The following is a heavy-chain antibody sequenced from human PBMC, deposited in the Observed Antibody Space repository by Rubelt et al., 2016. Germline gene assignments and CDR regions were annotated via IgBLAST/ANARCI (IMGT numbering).Heavy chain of an antibody. Sequence: LQQGGAGLLKPSETLSLTCAVYGESFSGYYWSWIRQPPGKGLEWIGEINHSGSTNYNPSLKSRVTISVDTSKNQFSLKLSSVTAADTAVYYCARHSRKNYYDSSGYLDYWGQGTLVTVPS. CDR1: GESFSGYY. CDR2: INHSGST. J-gene: IGHJ4*02. CDR3: ARHSRKNYYDSSGYLDY. D-gene: IGHD3-22*01. V-gene: IGHV4-34*01.